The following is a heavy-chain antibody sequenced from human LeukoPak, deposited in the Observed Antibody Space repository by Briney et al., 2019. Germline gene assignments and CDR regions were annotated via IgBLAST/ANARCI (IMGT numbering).Heavy chain of an antibody. V-gene: IGHV3-23*01. CDR3: AKGVPPWSVADYGMDV. D-gene: IGHD2-15*01. CDR1: GFTFSSYA. CDR2: ISGSGGST. Sequence: PGGSLRLSCAASGFTFSSYAMSWVRQAPGKGLEWVSAISGSGGSTYYADSVKGRFTISRDNSKNTLYLQMNSLRAEDTAVYYCAKGVPPWSVADYGMDVWGQGTTVTVSS. J-gene: IGHJ6*02.